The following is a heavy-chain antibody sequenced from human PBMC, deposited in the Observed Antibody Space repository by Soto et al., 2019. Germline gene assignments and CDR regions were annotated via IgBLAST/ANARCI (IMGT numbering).Heavy chain of an antibody. CDR2: IYHSGST. J-gene: IGHJ4*02. D-gene: IGHD7-27*01. Sequence: SETLSLTCAVSGGSISSGGYSCNWIRQPPGKGLEWIGYIYHSGSTNYNPSLKSRVTISVDTPKNQFSLKLSSVTAADTAVYYCAKNWNWGSLVHWGQGTLVTVSS. CDR1: GGSISSGGYS. CDR3: AKNWNWGSLVH. V-gene: IGHV4-30-2*01.